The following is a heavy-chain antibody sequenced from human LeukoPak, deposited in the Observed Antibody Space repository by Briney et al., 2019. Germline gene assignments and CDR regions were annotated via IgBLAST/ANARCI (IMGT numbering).Heavy chain of an antibody. V-gene: IGHV4-34*01. CDR1: GGSFSGYY. J-gene: IGHJ4*02. D-gene: IGHD5-24*01. Sequence: SETLSLTCAVYGGSFSGYYWSWIRQPPGKGLEWIGEINHSGSTNYNPSLKSRVTISVDTSKNQFSLKLSSVTAADTAVYYCARVRRDGYNFDYWGQGTLVTVSS. CDR3: ARVRRDGYNFDY. CDR2: INHSGST.